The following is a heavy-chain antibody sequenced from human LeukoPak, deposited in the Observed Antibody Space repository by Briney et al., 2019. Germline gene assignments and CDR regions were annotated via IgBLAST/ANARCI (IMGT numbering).Heavy chain of an antibody. Sequence: PSETLSLTCTVSGGSISSYYWSWIRQPPGKGLEWNGYIYYSGSTNYNPSLKSRVTISVDTSKNQFSLKLSSVTAADTAVYYCARVDSGSYWPTLGYWGQGTLVTVSS. CDR1: GGSISSYY. CDR2: IYYSGST. D-gene: IGHD1-26*01. J-gene: IGHJ4*02. CDR3: ARVDSGSYWPTLGY. V-gene: IGHV4-59*01.